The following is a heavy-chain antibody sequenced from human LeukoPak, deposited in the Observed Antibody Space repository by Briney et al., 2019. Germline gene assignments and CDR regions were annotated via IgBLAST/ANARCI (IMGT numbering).Heavy chain of an antibody. CDR3: ARDSSGGYPDY. J-gene: IGHJ4*02. V-gene: IGHV1-2*02. D-gene: IGHD1-26*01. CDR2: LSPNSGGT. CDR1: GYTSTGYY. Sequence: ASVKVSCKASGYTSTGYYVHWVRQAPGQGLEWMGWLSPNSGGTDYAQKFQGRVTMTRDASFSTAYMELSRLRSDDTAVYYCARDSSGGYPDYWGQGTLVTVSS.